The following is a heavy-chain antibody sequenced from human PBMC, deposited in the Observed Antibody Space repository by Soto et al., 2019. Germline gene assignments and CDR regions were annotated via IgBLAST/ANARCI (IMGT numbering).Heavy chain of an antibody. CDR2: ISSSSSYI. D-gene: IGHD5-18*01. CDR3: GRGGSDSPMAPGY. Sequence: GGSLRLSCAASGFTFSSYSMNWVRQAPGKGLEWVSSISSSSSYIYYADSVKGRFTISRDNAKNTLYLQMNRLRAEDTAVFYCGRGGSDSPMAPGYWGQGTLVTVSS. J-gene: IGHJ4*02. V-gene: IGHV3-21*01. CDR1: GFTFSSYS.